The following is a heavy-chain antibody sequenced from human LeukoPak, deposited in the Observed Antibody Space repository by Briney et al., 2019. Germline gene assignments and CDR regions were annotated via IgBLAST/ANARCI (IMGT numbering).Heavy chain of an antibody. J-gene: IGHJ4*02. D-gene: IGHD3-10*01. CDR1: GYTFTSYD. Sequence: ASVKVSCKASGYTFTSYDINWVRQATGQGLEWMGWMNPNSGNTGYAQKFQGRVTMTRNTSISTAYMELSSLRSEDTAVYYCARGRSYYYGSGSKRLDYRGQGTLVTVSS. CDR2: MNPNSGNT. V-gene: IGHV1-8*01. CDR3: ARGRSYYYGSGSKRLDY.